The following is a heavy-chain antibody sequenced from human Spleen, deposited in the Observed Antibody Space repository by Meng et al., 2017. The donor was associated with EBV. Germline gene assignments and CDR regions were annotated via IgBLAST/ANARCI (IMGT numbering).Heavy chain of an antibody. Sequence: VEVDESGSGLVKPSQTLSLICDVSGGSISSGGYYWSWIRQPPGKGLEWIGYINYRGNTYDNPSLRSRAALSVDTSKNQFSLKLSSVTAVDTAVYYCARGAAKWFDPWGPGTLVTVS. CDR3: ARGAAKWFDP. CDR2: INYRGNT. D-gene: IGHD6-25*01. V-gene: IGHV4-30-4*01. CDR1: GGSISSGGYY. J-gene: IGHJ5*02.